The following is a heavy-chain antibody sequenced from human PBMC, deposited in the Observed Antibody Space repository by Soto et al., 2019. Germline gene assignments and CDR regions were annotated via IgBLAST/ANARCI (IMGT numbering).Heavy chain of an antibody. J-gene: IGHJ6*02. CDR2: ISAYNGNT. Sequence: QVQLVQSGAEVKKPGASVKVSCKASGYTFTSYGISWVRQAPGQGLEWMGWISAYNGNTNYAQKLQGRVTMNTDTSTSTGYLDLMNLSSDVTALYYCASDRKLMTTVTSYDYYYYSGMDVWGQGTTVTVSS. CDR3: ASDRKLMTTVTSYDYYYYSGMDV. V-gene: IGHV1-18*01. D-gene: IGHD4-17*01. CDR1: GYTFTSYG.